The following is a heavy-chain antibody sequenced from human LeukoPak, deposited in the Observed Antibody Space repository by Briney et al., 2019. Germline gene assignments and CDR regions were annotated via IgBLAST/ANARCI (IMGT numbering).Heavy chain of an antibody. Sequence: GASAKVSCKASGYTFTGYYMYWVRQAPGQGLEWMGWINPNSGGTNYAQKFQGRVTMTRDTSISTAYMELSRLRSDDTAVYYCARVELSPRVEPWYYDFWSGYLDYWGQGTLVTVSS. J-gene: IGHJ4*02. CDR3: ARVELSPRVEPWYYDFWSGYLDY. CDR2: INPNSGGT. V-gene: IGHV1-2*02. D-gene: IGHD3-3*01. CDR1: GYTFTGYY.